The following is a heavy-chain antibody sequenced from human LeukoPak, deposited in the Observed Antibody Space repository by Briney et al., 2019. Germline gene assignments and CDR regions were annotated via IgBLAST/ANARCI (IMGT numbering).Heavy chain of an antibody. Sequence: GGSLRLSCAASGFTFTSYWMHWVRQAPGKGLVWVSRINSDGITTTYADSVKGRFTISRDNSRNTLYLQMNSLRAEDTAVYYCAKGIRGSGWFGGAFDIWGQGTMVTVSS. D-gene: IGHD6-19*01. CDR3: AKGIRGSGWFGGAFDI. J-gene: IGHJ3*02. CDR1: GFTFTSYW. CDR2: INSDGITT. V-gene: IGHV3-74*01.